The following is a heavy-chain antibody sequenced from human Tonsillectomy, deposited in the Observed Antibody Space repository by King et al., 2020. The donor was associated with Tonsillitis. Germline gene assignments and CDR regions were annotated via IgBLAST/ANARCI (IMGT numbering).Heavy chain of an antibody. V-gene: IGHV3-23*04. CDR3: AKRSRDGHNSPVDD. D-gene: IGHD5-24*01. J-gene: IGHJ4*02. CDR1: GFTFTSSA. Sequence: VQLVESGGGLVQPGGSLRLSCAASGFTFTSSAMNWVRQAPGKGLEWGSGISVGSGRTSYADSVKVRFTISRDNSKNRLFLQMDNPRVEDTALYNCAKRSRDGHNSPVDDLGQGTQVSVSS. CDR2: ISVGSGRT.